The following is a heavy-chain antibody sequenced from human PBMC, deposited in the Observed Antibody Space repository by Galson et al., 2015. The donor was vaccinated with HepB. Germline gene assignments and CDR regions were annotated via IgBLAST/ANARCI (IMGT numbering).Heavy chain of an antibody. CDR1: GVSFSDYY. D-gene: IGHD3-16*02. J-gene: IGHJ4*02. CDR3: ARGFFGYTESYFDY. CDR2: INDFGNA. V-gene: IGHV4-34*01. Sequence: LSLTCAVSGVSFSDYYWTWIRQPPGKGLEWIGEINDFGNANYNPSLRSRVTISVDTSQKQFSLKLSSVTAADTAVYYCARGFFGYTESYFDYWGQGTPVAVSA.